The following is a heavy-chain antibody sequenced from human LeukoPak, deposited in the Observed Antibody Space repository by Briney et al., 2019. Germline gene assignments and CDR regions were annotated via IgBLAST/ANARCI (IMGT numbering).Heavy chain of an antibody. CDR2: IYYSGST. CDR3: ARVRGYSGSYPNWFDP. D-gene: IGHD1-26*01. J-gene: IGHJ5*02. V-gene: IGHV4-59*01. Sequence: SETLSLTCTVSGGSIISYYWSWIRQPPGKGLEWIGYIYYSGSTNYNPSLKSRVTISVDTSKNQFSLKLGSVTAADTAVYYCARVRGYSGSYPNWFDPWGQGTLVTVSS. CDR1: GGSIISYY.